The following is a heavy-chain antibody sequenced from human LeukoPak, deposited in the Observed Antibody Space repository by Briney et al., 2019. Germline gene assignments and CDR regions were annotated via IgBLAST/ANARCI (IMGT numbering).Heavy chain of an antibody. V-gene: IGHV3-7*01. D-gene: IGHD4-11*01. J-gene: IGHJ6*02. CDR2: IKQDGSEK. Sequence: AGGSLRLSCAASGLTFSSYWMSWVRQAPGKGLEWVANIKQDGSEKYYVDSVKGRFTISRDNAKNSLYLQMNSLRAEDTAVYYCARWGILQYPRGDGMDVWGQGTTVTVSS. CDR3: ARWGILQYPRGDGMDV. CDR1: GLTFSSYW.